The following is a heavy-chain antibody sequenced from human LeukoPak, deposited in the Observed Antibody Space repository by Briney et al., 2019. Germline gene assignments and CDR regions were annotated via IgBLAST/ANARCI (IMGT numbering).Heavy chain of an antibody. Sequence: GESLKISCKGSGYSFTSYWIGWVRQMPGKGLEWMEIIYPGDSDTRYSPSFQGQVTISADKSISTAYLQWSSLKASDTAMYYCARLLGYCSSTSCSVFDYWGQGTLVTVSS. CDR2: IYPGDSDT. CDR3: ARLLGYCSSTSCSVFDY. D-gene: IGHD2-2*01. J-gene: IGHJ4*02. CDR1: GYSFTSYW. V-gene: IGHV5-51*01.